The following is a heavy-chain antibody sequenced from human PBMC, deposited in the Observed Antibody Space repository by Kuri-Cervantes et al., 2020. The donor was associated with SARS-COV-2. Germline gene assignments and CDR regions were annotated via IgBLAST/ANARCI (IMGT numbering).Heavy chain of an antibody. CDR1: GYTFTSYY. V-gene: IGHV1-69*13. CDR2: IIPIFGTA. J-gene: IGHJ6*02. D-gene: IGHD2-21*01. Sequence: SVKVSCKVSGYTFTSYYMHWVRQAPGQGLEWMGGIIPIFGTANYAQKFQDRVTITADESTSTAYMELSSLRSEDTAVYYCARGGEGSPPRGRYGMDVWGQGTAVTVSS. CDR3: ARGGEGSPPRGRYGMDV.